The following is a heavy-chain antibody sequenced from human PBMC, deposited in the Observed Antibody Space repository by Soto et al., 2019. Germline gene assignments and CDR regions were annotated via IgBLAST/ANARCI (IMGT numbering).Heavy chain of an antibody. D-gene: IGHD5-18*01. V-gene: IGHV1-3*01. CDR2: INAGNGNT. Sequence: ASVKVSCKASGYTFTSYAMHWVRQAPGQRLEWMRWINAGNGNTKYSQKFQGRVTITTDTSTSTAYMELSSLRSEDTAVYYCARDIKNPLLGYGPLPYYYYYGMDVWGQGTTVTVS. CDR1: GYTFTSYA. J-gene: IGHJ6*02. CDR3: ARDIKNPLLGYGPLPYYYYYGMDV.